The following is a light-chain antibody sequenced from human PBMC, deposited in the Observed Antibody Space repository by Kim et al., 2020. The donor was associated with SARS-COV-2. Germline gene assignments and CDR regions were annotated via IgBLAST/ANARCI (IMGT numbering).Light chain of an antibody. V-gene: IGKV3-15*01. J-gene: IGKJ2*01. CDR1: HSVSCD. CDR3: QQYNNWPYT. Sequence: SVSRGDLASLACRARHSVSCDLAWHQPTSGQAPRLLGDGASARATGITARFSGTGSGTEFTLTISSLQSVDFAVYYCQQYNNWPYTFGQGTKLEI. CDR2: GAS.